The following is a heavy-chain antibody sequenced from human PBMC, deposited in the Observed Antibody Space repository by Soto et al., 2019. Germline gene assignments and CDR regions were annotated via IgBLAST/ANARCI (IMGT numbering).Heavy chain of an antibody. CDR2: ISGSGGST. V-gene: IGHV3-23*01. CDR3: AKHYGDVYYYYYYMDV. Sequence: EVQLLESGGGLAQPGGSLRLSCAASGFTFSSYAMSWVRQAPGKGLEWVSAISGSGGSTYYADSVKGRFTISRDNSKNTLYLQMNSLRAEDTAVYYCAKHYGDVYYYYYYMDVWGKGTTVTVSS. D-gene: IGHD4-17*01. CDR1: GFTFSSYA. J-gene: IGHJ6*03.